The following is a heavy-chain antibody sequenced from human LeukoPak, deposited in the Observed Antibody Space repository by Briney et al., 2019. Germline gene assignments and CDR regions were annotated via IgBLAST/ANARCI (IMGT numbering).Heavy chain of an antibody. CDR1: GYTFTSYY. Sequence: ASVKVSCKASGYTFTSYYMHWVRQAPGQGLEWMGIISPSGGSTSYAQKFQGRVTMTRDTSTSTVYMELSSLRSEDTAVYYCASIFDGGSYHNWFDPWGQGTLVTVSS. CDR3: ASIFDGGSYHNWFDP. D-gene: IGHD1-26*01. CDR2: ISPSGGST. J-gene: IGHJ5*02. V-gene: IGHV1-46*01.